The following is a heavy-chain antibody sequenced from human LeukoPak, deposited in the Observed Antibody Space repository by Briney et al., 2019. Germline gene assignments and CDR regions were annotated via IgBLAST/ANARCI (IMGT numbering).Heavy chain of an antibody. D-gene: IGHD3-10*01. Sequence: PSETLSLTCTVSGGSISSYYWSWIRQPPGKGLEWIGYIYTSGSTNYNPSLKSRVTISVDTSKNQFSLKLSSVTAADTAVYYCASCYYGSGSYYTWFDPWGQGTLVTVSS. CDR3: ASCYYGSGSYYTWFDP. CDR2: IYTSGST. V-gene: IGHV4-4*09. CDR1: GGSISSYY. J-gene: IGHJ5*02.